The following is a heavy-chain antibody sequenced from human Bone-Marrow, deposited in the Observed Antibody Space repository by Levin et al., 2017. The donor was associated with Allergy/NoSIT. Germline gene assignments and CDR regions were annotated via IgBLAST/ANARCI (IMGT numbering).Heavy chain of an antibody. CDR1: GFIFSDFY. J-gene: IGHJ4*02. CDR3: ARVGYDMLRGSSPDN. V-gene: IGHV1-2*06. D-gene: IGHD3-10*01. CDR2: IDPKDGGM. Sequence: GESLKISCQASGFIFSDFYFHWVRQAPGQGFEWVGRIDPKDGGMQYAPKFQGRVTLTADTSISTVYMELTNLNSDDTAMYFCARVGYDMLRGSSPDNWGQGTLVTVSS.